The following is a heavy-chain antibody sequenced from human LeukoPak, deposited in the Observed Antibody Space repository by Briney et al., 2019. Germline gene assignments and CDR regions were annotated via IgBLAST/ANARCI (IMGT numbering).Heavy chain of an antibody. CDR1: GFTFSSSW. V-gene: IGHV3-7*01. CDR3: ATNTRAYAVLLAY. CDR2: INQDGGQK. J-gene: IGHJ4*02. Sequence: GGSLRLSCAASGFTFSSSWMIWARQAPGKGLEWVANINQDGGQKYYLDSVKGRFTISRDNADNSLCLQMDGLRAEDTAVYYCATNTRAYAVLLAYWGQGTLVTVSS. D-gene: IGHD4-17*01.